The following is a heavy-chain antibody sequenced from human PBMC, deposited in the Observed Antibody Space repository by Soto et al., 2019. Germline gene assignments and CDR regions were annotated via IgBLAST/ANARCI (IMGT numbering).Heavy chain of an antibody. CDR1: GDSIGGVGY. CDR2: ISSSGST. CDR3: ARSGVTGIVIPSHWLDP. V-gene: IGHV4-31*03. J-gene: IGHJ5*02. D-gene: IGHD2-21*02. Sequence: SETLSLTCTVSGDSIGGVGYWSWIRQFPGRGLEWIGCISSSGSTYYNPALNNRISLSLDTSQNQFSLKLLSVTAADTAIYYCARSGVTGIVIPSHWLDPWGQGTLVTVSS.